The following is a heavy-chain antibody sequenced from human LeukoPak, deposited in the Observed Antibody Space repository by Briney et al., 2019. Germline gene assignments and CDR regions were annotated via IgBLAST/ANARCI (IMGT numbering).Heavy chain of an antibody. V-gene: IGHV4-4*07. J-gene: IGHJ4*02. CDR2: IYTSGST. CDR3: ARDQGTYGSGSYLSY. Sequence: SETLSLTCTVSGGSITNYYWTWIRQPAGKGLEWIGRIYTSGSTNYNPSLKSRVTMSVDTSKNQFSLKLSSVTAADTAVYYCARDQGTYGSGSYLSYWGQGTLVTVSS. CDR1: GGSITNYY. D-gene: IGHD3-10*01.